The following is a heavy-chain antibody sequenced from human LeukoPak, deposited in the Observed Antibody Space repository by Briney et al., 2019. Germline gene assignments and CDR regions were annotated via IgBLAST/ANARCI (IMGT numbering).Heavy chain of an antibody. CDR2: IIPILGIA. CDR1: GGTFSSYA. D-gene: IGHD3-16*01. Sequence: SVKVSCKASGGTFSSYAISWVRQAPGQGLEWMGRIIPILGIANYAQKFQGRVTITADKSTSTAYMELSSLRSEDTAVYYCARIPPVGEAPPHPFDYGGQETRVTVSS. V-gene: IGHV1-69*04. J-gene: IGHJ4*02. CDR3: ARIPPVGEAPPHPFDY.